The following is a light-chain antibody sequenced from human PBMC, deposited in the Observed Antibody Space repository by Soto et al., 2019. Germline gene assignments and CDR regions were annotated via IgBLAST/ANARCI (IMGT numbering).Light chain of an antibody. CDR3: QQANSFLIT. CDR2: AAS. Sequence: DIQMTQSPSSVSASVGDRVTITCRASQGISSWLAWYQKKPGKAPNLLIYAASSLQSGVPSRFSGSESGTDFTLTISSLQPEDCAIYFCQQANSFLITFGQGTRLEIK. J-gene: IGKJ5*01. CDR1: QGISSW. V-gene: IGKV1-12*01.